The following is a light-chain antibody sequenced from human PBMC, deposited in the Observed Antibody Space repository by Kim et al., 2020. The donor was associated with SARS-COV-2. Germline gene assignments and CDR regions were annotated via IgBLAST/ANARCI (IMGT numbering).Light chain of an antibody. V-gene: IGLV3-9*01. J-gene: IGLJ3*02. CDR1: NIGSKN. Sequence: VARGQTARIPCGVNNIGSKNVHWYQQKPGQAPVLVIYRDSNRPSGIPERFSGSNSGNTATLTISRAQAGDEADYYCQVWDSSTAVFGGGTQLTVL. CDR3: QVWDSSTAV. CDR2: RDS.